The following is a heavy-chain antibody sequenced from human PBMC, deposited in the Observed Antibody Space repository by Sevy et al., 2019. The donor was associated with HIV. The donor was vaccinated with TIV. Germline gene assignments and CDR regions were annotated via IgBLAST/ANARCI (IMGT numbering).Heavy chain of an antibody. CDR2: ISATGGST. CDR1: GFTLGSYT. D-gene: IGHD2-21*02. J-gene: IGHJ4*02. Sequence: GGSLRLSCAASGFTLGSYTMNWVRQAPGKGLEWVASISATGGSTYYADSVKGRFTISRDVSKCILYLQMNSLTAEDTAIFYCAKTLQKLPFQPHYFDYWGQGTLVTVSS. V-gene: IGHV3-23*01. CDR3: AKTLQKLPFQPHYFDY.